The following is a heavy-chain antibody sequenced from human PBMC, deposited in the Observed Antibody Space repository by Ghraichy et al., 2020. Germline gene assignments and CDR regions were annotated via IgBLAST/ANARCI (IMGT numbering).Heavy chain of an antibody. CDR2: INHSGST. CDR1: GGSFSGYY. CDR3: ARTLSVSYFNKPIDY. D-gene: IGHD3-10*01. J-gene: IGHJ4*02. Sequence: SETLSLTCAVYGGSFSGYYWSWIRQPPGKGLEWIGEINHSGSTNYNPSLKSRVTISVDTSKNQFSLKLSSVTAADTAVYYCARTLSVSYFNKPIDYWGQGTLVTVSS. V-gene: IGHV4-34*01.